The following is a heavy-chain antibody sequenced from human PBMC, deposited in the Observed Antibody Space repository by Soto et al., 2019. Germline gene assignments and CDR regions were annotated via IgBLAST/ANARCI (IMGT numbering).Heavy chain of an antibody. CDR2: ISSSGGYT. D-gene: IGHD3-3*01. CDR3: GNVHDFWSSNSDYYGMYP. Sequence: GGSLRLSCAASGYTFSKYGMNWVRQAPGKGLEWVSGISSSGGYTAYGDSVKGRGTISRDNSNNTLYLQMNSLRADDAAVYFCGNVHDFWSSNSDYYGMYPWGQGTMVTVSS. J-gene: IGHJ5*02. V-gene: IGHV3-23*01. CDR1: GYTFSKYG.